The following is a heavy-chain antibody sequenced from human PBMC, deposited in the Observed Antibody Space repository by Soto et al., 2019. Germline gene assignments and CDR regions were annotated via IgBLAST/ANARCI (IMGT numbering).Heavy chain of an antibody. CDR1: GGTFSSYA. D-gene: IGHD5-12*01. CDR3: ARGRIVATATKTYHYYGMDV. J-gene: IGHJ6*02. V-gene: IGHV1-69*13. Sequence: SVKVSCKASGGTFSSYAISWVRQTPGQGLEWMGGIIPIFGTANYAQKFQGRVTITADESTSTAYMELSSLRSEDTAVYYCARGRIVATATKTYHYYGMDVWGQGTTVTVSS. CDR2: IIPIFGTA.